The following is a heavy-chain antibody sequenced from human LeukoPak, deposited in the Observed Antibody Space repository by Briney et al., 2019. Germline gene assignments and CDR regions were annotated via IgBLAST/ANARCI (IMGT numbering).Heavy chain of an antibody. V-gene: IGHV1-2*02. Sequence: ASVKLSCKASGYTFTGYYMHWVRHAPGQGLEWKGVSNPNSGGTNYAQEVQGRGTLTRDTSISTAYMELSMLRPDDTAVYYCARDRIQLEQGVRRYYGMDLWGQGTTVTVSS. J-gene: IGHJ6*02. D-gene: IGHD5-18*01. CDR2: SNPNSGGT. CDR1: GYTFTGYY. CDR3: ARDRIQLEQGVRRYYGMDL.